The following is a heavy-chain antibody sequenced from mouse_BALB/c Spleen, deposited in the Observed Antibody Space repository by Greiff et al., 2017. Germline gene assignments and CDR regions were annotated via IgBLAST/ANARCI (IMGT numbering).Heavy chain of an antibody. D-gene: IGHD2-14*01. CDR1: GDSITSGY. Sequence: EVMLVESGPSLVKPSQTLSLTCSVTGDSITSGYWNWIRKFPGNKLEYMGYISYSGSTYYNPSLKSRISITRDTSKNQYYLQLNSVTTEDTATYYCAAYYRYDGDAMDYWGQGTSVTVSS. V-gene: IGHV3-8*02. J-gene: IGHJ4*01. CDR2: ISYSGST. CDR3: AAYYRYDGDAMDY.